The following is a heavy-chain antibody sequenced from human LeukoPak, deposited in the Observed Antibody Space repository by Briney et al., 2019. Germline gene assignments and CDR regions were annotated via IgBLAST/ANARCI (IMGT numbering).Heavy chain of an antibody. CDR1: GYTFTSYG. Sequence: GASVKVSCKASGYTFTSYGISWVRQAPGQGLEWMGWISAYNGNTNYAQKLQGRVTMTTDTSTSTAYMELRSLRSDDTAVYYCVREASRGSSWYEDAFDIWGQGTMVTVSS. D-gene: IGHD6-13*01. CDR3: VREASRGSSWYEDAFDI. J-gene: IGHJ3*02. V-gene: IGHV1-18*01. CDR2: ISAYNGNT.